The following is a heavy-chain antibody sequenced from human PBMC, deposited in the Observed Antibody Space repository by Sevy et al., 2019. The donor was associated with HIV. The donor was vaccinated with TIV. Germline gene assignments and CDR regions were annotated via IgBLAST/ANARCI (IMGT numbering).Heavy chain of an antibody. CDR2: ISSSQRFI. J-gene: IGHJ4*02. D-gene: IGHD3-3*01. Sequence: GGSLRLSCAASGFTFSTYSMNWVRQAPGKGLEWVSSISSSQRFIYYTDSVKGRFTSSRDNAKNSLYLQMNSLRAEDTAVYYCATGMYDCWSASRLPPFDYWGQGALVTVSS. CDR3: ATGMYDCWSASRLPPFDY. V-gene: IGHV3-21*01. CDR1: GFTFSTYS.